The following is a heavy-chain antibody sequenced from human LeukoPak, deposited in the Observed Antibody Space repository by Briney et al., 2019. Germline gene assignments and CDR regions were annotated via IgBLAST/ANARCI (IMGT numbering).Heavy chain of an antibody. CDR1: GYTFTTYG. V-gene: IGHV1-18*01. CDR2: ISTYNGNT. Sequence: VASVKVSCKASGYTFTTYGISWVRQAPGQGLEWMGWISTYNGNTNYAQKLQGRVTMTTDTSTSTAYMELRSLRSDDTAVYYCARDPAAYSSSWYLDYWGQGTLVTASS. D-gene: IGHD6-13*01. CDR3: ARDPAAYSSSWYLDY. J-gene: IGHJ4*02.